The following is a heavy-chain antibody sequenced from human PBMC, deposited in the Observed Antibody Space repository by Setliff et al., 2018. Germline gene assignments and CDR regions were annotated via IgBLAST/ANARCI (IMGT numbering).Heavy chain of an antibody. CDR2: ISPHSGRA. J-gene: IGHJ5*02. CDR1: GYTFSDYG. D-gene: IGHD2-8*01. V-gene: IGHV1-18*01. CDR3: ERLVRYCTATACQRTSGDDL. Sequence: ASVKVSCKASGYTFSDYGVSWVRQAPGQGLEWMGWISPHSGRAFYAPQFQDRVIMTTDTSTNTAYLDLRSLRSDDTAVYYRERLVRYCTATACQRTSGDDLWGQGTLVTVSS.